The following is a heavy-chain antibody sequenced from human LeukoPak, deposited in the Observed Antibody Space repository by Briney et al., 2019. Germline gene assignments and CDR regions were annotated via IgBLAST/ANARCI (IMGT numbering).Heavy chain of an antibody. CDR1: GGSIRGYY. J-gene: IGHJ4*02. V-gene: IGHV4-4*07. CDR2: IYTTGTT. Sequence: SETLSLTCTVSGGSIRGYYWSWVRQPAGKGLEWIGRIYTTGTTNYNPSLKSRLTMSVDTSKNQFSLNLSSVIAADTAVYYCARQGYTASYYFLDYWSQGTLVTVSS. D-gene: IGHD3-10*01. CDR3: ARQGYTASYYFLDY.